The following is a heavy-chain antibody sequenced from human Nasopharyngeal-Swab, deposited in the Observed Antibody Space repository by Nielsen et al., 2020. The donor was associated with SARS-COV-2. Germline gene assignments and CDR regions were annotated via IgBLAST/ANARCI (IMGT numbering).Heavy chain of an antibody. D-gene: IGHD4-17*01. CDR3: ARDLLYGDFYYYYGMDG. V-gene: IGHV4-59*01. Sequence: SETLSLTCTVSGGSISSYYWSWIRQPPGKGLEWIGYIYYSGSTNYNPSLKSRVTISVDTSKNQFSLKLSSVTAADTAVYYCARDLLYGDFYYYYGMDGWGQGTTVPSP. CDR1: GGSISSYY. J-gene: IGHJ6*02. CDR2: IYYSGST.